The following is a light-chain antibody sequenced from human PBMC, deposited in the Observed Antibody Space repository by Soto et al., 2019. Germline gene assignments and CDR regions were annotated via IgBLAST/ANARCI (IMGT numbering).Light chain of an antibody. V-gene: IGLV2-14*03. Sequence: QSVLTQPASVSGSPGQSITISFTGTSSDVGGYNYVSWYQHHPGKAPKLMIYDVSNRPSGVSNRFSGSKSGNTASLTISGLQAEDEADYYCSSYTSSKTRVFGGGTKLTVL. J-gene: IGLJ3*02. CDR3: SSYTSSKTRV. CDR1: SSDVGGYNY. CDR2: DVS.